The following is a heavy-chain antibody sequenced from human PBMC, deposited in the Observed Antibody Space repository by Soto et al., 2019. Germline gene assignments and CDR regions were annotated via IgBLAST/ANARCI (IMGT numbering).Heavy chain of an antibody. V-gene: IGHV3-23*01. CDR2: ISGSGGTT. J-gene: IGHJ5*02. Sequence: PGGSLRLSCAASGFTFSSYAMSWVRQAPGKGLEWVSAISGSGGTTDYAASVRGRFTISRDDSESIAYLQMNSLKTEDSGVYYCSRGSFGYYGPWGPGTLVTVSS. D-gene: IGHD2-2*03. CDR3: SRGSFGYYGP. CDR1: GFTFSSYA.